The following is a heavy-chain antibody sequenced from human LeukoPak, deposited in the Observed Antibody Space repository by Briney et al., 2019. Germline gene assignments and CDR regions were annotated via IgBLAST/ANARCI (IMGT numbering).Heavy chain of an antibody. D-gene: IGHD3-3*01. V-gene: IGHV1-18*01. CDR1: GYTFSSYG. Sequence: ASVKVSCKASGYTFSSYGISWVRQAPGQGLEWMGWTSAYNGNTNYAQKFQGRVTMTTDTSTSTAYMELRSLRSDDTAVYYCARPHDFWSGHDAFDIWGQGTMVTVS. J-gene: IGHJ3*02. CDR3: ARPHDFWSGHDAFDI. CDR2: TSAYNGNT.